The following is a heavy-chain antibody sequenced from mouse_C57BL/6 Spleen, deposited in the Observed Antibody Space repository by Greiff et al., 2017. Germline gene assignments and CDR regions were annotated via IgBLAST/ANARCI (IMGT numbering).Heavy chain of an antibody. J-gene: IGHJ3*01. CDR2: FHPYNDDT. D-gene: IGHD2-4*01. V-gene: IGHV1-47*01. CDR3: ARPDYDYDGGFAY. CDR1: GYTFTTYP. Sequence: VQLQQSGAELVKPGASVKMSCKASGYTFTTYPIEWMKQNHGKSLEWIGNFHPYNDDTKYNEKFKGKATLTVEKSSSTVYMELSRLTSDDSAVYYCARPDYDYDGGFAYWGQGTLVTVSA.